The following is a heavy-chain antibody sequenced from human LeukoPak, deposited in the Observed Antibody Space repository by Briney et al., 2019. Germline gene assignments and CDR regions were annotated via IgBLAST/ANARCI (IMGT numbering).Heavy chain of an antibody. J-gene: IGHJ4*02. CDR3: AREGVSGQWLALH. CDR2: IIPIFGTA. Sequence: GASVKVSCKASGGTFSSYAISWVRQAPGQGLEWMGGIIPIFGTANYAQKFQGRVTITADESTSTAYMELSSLRSEDTAVYYCAREGVSGQWLALHWGQGTLVTVSS. CDR1: GGTFSSYA. V-gene: IGHV1-69*01. D-gene: IGHD6-19*01.